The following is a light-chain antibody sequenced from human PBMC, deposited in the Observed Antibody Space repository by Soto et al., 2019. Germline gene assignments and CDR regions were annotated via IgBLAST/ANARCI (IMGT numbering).Light chain of an antibody. Sequence: QSVLTQPASVSGSPGQSITISCTGIGSDVGGYHYVSWYQQHPGKAPKLMIYEVSDRPSGVSNRFSGSKSGNTASLTISGLQAEDEADYYCSSFKTSSTYVFGTGTKLT. CDR1: GSDVGGYHY. V-gene: IGLV2-14*01. CDR2: EVS. CDR3: SSFKTSSTYV. J-gene: IGLJ1*01.